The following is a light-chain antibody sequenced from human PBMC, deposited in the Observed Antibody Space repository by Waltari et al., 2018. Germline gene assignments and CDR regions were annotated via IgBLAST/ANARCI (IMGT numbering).Light chain of an antibody. V-gene: IGLV2-14*03. J-gene: IGLJ1*01. CDR1: SIDVGGYAG. CDR3: GSYTSSTTLS. CDR2: DVS. Sequence: QSAMTQTASVSRSPGQSLTISCTGTSIDVGGYAGVSWYQQHPDNAPKLLLYDVSNRPLEVSHRFSGTKSGNTASLTISRRQAEDEAEYYCGSYTSSTTLSFGTGTKVTVL.